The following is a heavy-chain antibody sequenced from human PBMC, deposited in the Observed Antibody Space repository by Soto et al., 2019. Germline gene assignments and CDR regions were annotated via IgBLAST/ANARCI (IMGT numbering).Heavy chain of an antibody. V-gene: IGHV3-30-3*01. Sequence: QVQLVESGGGVVQPGRSLRLSCAASGFTFSNYIMHWVRQAPGKGLEWVAIILHDGNNKYYADSVKGRFTISRDNSKNALYLQMNSLRTEDTAIYYCVRDDEGGSYCDLGYWGQGTLVTVSS. D-gene: IGHD3-10*01. CDR1: GFTFSNYI. J-gene: IGHJ4*02. CDR3: VRDDEGGSYCDLGY. CDR2: ILHDGNNK.